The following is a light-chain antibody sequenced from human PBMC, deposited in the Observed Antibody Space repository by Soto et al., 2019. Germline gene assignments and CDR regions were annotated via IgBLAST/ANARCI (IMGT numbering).Light chain of an antibody. CDR2: EVI. J-gene: IGLJ2*01. V-gene: IGLV2-14*01. Sequence: QSVLTQPPSVSGSPGQSIIISCTGTRSDIGGYDYVSWHQQHPGKAPKLIIYEVINRPSGVSDRFSASKSGNTASLTISGLQAEDEADYYCSSYTGAYNFVFGGGTKLTVL. CDR1: RSDIGGYDY. CDR3: SSYTGAYNFV.